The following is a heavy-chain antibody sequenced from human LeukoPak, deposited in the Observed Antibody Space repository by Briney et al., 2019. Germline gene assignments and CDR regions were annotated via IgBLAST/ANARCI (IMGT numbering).Heavy chain of an antibody. D-gene: IGHD5-24*01. CDR1: GYIFTNYW. CDR3: ARRNSYNAGALDFDY. J-gene: IGHJ4*02. V-gene: IGHV5-51*01. Sequence: GESLKISCKGSGYIFTNYWIGWVRQMPGKGLEWMGIISPGDSDTAYSPSFQGQVTISADKSISTAYLQWSSLKASDTAMYYCARRNSYNAGALDFDYWGQGTLVTVSS. CDR2: ISPGDSDT.